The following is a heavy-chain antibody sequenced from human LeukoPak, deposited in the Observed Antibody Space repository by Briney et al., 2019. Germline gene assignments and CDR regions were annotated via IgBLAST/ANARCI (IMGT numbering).Heavy chain of an antibody. CDR3: ARIRRGSYAMDY. J-gene: IGHJ4*02. CDR2: INHSGST. Sequence: PSETLSLTCAVYGGSFSGYYWSWIRQPPGKGLEWIGEINHSGSTNYNPSLKSRVTISVDTSKNQFSLKLSSVTAADTAVYYCARIRRGSYAMDYWGQGTLVTVSS. CDR1: GGSFSGYY. D-gene: IGHD1-26*01. V-gene: IGHV4-34*01.